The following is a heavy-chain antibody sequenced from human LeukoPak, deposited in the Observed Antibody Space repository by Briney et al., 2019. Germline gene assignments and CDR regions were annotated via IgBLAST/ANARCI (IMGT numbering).Heavy chain of an antibody. CDR2: IRYDGSNK. CDR3: AKAAALIAPDFDI. V-gene: IGHV3-30*02. D-gene: IGHD2-21*01. Sequence: GGSLRLSCAASGFTFSSYGMHWVRQAPGKGLEWVAFIRYDGSNKYYADSVKGRFTISRDNSKNTLYLQMNSLRAEDTAVYYCAKAAALIAPDFDIWGQGTMVTVSS. CDR1: GFTFSSYG. J-gene: IGHJ3*02.